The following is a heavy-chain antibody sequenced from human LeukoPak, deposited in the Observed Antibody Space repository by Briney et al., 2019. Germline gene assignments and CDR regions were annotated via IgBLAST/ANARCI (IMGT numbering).Heavy chain of an antibody. V-gene: IGHV3-11*01. CDR3: ARFSEGSYDFWSGYQTSNFDY. CDR2: ISSSGSTI. Sequence: GGSLRLSCAASEFTFSDYYMSWIRQAPGKGLEWVSYISSSGSTIYYADSVKGRFTISRDNAKNSLYLQMNSLRAEDTAVYYCARFSEGSYDFWSGYQTSNFDYWGQGTLVTVSS. D-gene: IGHD3-3*01. J-gene: IGHJ4*02. CDR1: EFTFSDYY.